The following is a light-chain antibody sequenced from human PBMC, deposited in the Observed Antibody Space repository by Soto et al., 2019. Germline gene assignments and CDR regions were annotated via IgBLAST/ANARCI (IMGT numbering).Light chain of an antibody. Sequence: EIQMTQSPSTLSASVGVIVTTTSRASQSISTHLAWYQQKPGKDPEVLIYDASTLKSGVPSRFSGSGSGTKLTLCISSLQPDDFVTYLFQQYGSNLYTFGQVTKLEIK. J-gene: IGKJ2*01. CDR3: QQYGSNLYT. CDR2: DAS. V-gene: IGKV1-5*01. CDR1: QSISTH.